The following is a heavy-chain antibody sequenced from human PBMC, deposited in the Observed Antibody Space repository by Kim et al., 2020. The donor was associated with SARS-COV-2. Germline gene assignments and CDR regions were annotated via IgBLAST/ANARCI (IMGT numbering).Heavy chain of an antibody. V-gene: IGHV1-3*01. J-gene: IGHJ6*02. D-gene: IGHD5-12*01. Sequence: ASVKVSCKASGYTFTSYAMHWVRQAPGQRLEWMGWINAGNGNTKYSQKFQGRVTITRDTSASTAYMELSSLRSEDTAVYYCARGGIRGYSGYDYDYGMDVWGQGTTVTISS. CDR1: GYTFTSYA. CDR2: INAGNGNT. CDR3: ARGGIRGYSGYDYDYGMDV.